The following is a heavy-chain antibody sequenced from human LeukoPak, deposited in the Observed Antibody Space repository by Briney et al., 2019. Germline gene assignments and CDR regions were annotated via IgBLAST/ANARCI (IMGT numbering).Heavy chain of an antibody. V-gene: IGHV4-4*02. CDR1: GGSISSSNW. J-gene: IGHJ4*02. CDR3: ARVDGYYGSGSYRFDY. Sequence: SETLSLTCAVSGGSISSSNWWSWVRQPPGKELEWIGEIYHSGSTNYNPSLKSRVTISVDKSKNQFSLKLSSVTAADTAVYYCARVDGYYGSGSYRFDYWGQGTLVTVSS. CDR2: IYHSGST. D-gene: IGHD3-10*01.